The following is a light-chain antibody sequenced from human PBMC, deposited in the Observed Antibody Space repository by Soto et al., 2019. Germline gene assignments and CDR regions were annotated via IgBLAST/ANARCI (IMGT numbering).Light chain of an antibody. CDR3: QQYNSYSPGWT. J-gene: IGKJ1*01. CDR1: QSISSW. Sequence: DIQMTQSPSTLSASVGDRVTITCRASQSISSWLAWYQQKPGKAPKLLIYDASSLESGLPSRFSGSGSGTEFTLTISSLQPDDFATYYCQQYNSYSPGWTFGQGTKVEIK. CDR2: DAS. V-gene: IGKV1-5*01.